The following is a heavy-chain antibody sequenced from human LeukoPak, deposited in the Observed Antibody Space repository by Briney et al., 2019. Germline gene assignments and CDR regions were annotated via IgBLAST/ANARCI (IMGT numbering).Heavy chain of an antibody. D-gene: IGHD1-1*01. CDR2: IYSGGST. V-gene: IGHV3-53*01. CDR1: GFTVSSNY. Sequence: QPGGSLRLSCAASGFTVSSNYMSWVRQAPGKGLEWVSVIYSGGSTYYADSVKGRFTISRDNSKNTLYLQMNSLRAEDTAVYYCARGEPLDDDAFDIWGQGTMVTVSS. J-gene: IGHJ3*02. CDR3: ARGEPLDDDAFDI.